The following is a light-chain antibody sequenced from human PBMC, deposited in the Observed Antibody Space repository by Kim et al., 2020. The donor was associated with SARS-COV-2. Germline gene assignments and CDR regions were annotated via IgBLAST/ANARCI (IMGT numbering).Light chain of an antibody. V-gene: IGLV2-14*03. CDR1: SSDVGGYNY. J-gene: IGLJ2*01. Sequence: SITISCTGTSSDVGGYNYVSWYQQHPGKAPKLMIYDVSNRHSGVSNRLSGSKSGNTASLTISGLQAEDEADYYCSSYTSSSTLDVVFGGGTQLTVL. CDR2: DVS. CDR3: SSYTSSSTLDVV.